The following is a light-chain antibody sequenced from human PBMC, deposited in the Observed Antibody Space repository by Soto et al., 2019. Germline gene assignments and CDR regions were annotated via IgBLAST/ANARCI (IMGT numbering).Light chain of an antibody. CDR1: QDISNY. Sequence: DIQMTQSPPSLSASVGDRVTITCQASQDISNYLNWYQQKPGKAPKLLIYDASNLETGVPSRFSGSGSGTDFTFTISSLQPEDIATYYCQQYDNLPRTFGGGTKVDIK. CDR3: QQYDNLPRT. J-gene: IGKJ4*01. CDR2: DAS. V-gene: IGKV1-33*01.